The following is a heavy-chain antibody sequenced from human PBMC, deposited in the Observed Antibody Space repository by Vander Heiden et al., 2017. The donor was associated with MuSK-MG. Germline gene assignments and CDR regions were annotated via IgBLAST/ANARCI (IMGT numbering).Heavy chain of an antibody. V-gene: IGHV3-66*02. D-gene: IGHD2-2*01. CDR2: IYSGGST. J-gene: IGHJ4*02. CDR3: ARYCSSTSCAPEFDY. CDR1: GFTVSSNY. Sequence: EVQLVESGGGLVQPGGSLRLSCAASGFTVSSNYMSCVRQAPGKGLEWVSVIYSGGSTYYADSVKGRFTISRDNSKNTLYLQMNSLRAEDTAVYYCARYCSSTSCAPEFDYWGQGTLVTVSS.